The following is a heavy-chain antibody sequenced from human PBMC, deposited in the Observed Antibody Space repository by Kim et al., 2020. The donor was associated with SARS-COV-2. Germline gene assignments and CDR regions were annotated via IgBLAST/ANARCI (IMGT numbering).Heavy chain of an antibody. CDR2: ISWSGDVL. CDR3: ARDLKGGSGWF. D-gene: IGHD6-19*01. CDR1: GFTFSDYA. J-gene: IGHJ4*02. Sequence: GGSLRLSCVASGFTFSDYAMHWVRQVPGKGLEWVSSISWSGDVLGYMDSVRGRFTISRDNAKNSLYLQMTSLRGEDTAFYYCARDLKGGSGWFWGQGTTVTVSS. V-gene: IGHV3-9*01.